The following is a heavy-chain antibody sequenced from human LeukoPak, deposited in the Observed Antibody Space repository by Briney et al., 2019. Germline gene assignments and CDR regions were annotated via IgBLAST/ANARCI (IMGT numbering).Heavy chain of an antibody. Sequence: GGSLRLSCAASGFTFDDYAMHWVRQAPGKGLEWVSGISWNSGSIGYADSVKGRFTISRDNAKNSLYLQMNSLRAEDTALYYCAKPGHTARGSRSWFDPWGQGTLVTVSS. CDR3: AKPGHTARGSRSWFDP. CDR1: GFTFDDYA. CDR2: ISWNSGSI. V-gene: IGHV3-9*01. D-gene: IGHD5-18*01. J-gene: IGHJ5*02.